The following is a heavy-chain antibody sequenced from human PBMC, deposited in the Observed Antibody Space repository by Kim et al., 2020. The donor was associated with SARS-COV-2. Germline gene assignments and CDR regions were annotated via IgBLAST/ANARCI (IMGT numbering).Heavy chain of an antibody. V-gene: IGHV3-9*01. CDR3: AKDMRYSSSWYGGDWYF. J-gene: IGHJ2*01. CDR2: ISWNSGSI. D-gene: IGHD6-13*01. Sequence: GGSLRLSCAASGFTFDDYAMHWVRQAPGKGLEWVSGISWNSGSIGYADSVKGRFTISRDNAKNSLYLQMNSLRAEDTALYYCAKDMRYSSSWYGGDWYF. CDR1: GFTFDDYA.